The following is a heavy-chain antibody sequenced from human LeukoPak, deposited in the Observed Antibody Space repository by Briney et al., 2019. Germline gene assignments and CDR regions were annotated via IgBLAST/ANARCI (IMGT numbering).Heavy chain of an antibody. CDR3: TRWELSGRVMERLSRIDH. J-gene: IGHJ4*02. V-gene: IGHV3-20*04. D-gene: IGHD3-16*02. CDR1: GFTFDDFG. Sequence: GGSLRLSCAASGFTFDDFGMTWVRQAPGKGLEWVSGINWNGGGTGYADSVKGRFTISRDNAKKILYLQMNSLRVEDTAVYYCTRWELSGRVMERLSRIDHWGQGALVTVSS. CDR2: INWNGGGT.